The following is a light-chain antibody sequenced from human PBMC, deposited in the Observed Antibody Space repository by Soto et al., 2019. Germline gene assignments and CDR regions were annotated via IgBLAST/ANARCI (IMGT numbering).Light chain of an antibody. CDR2: GAS. CDR3: QQYNNWPLT. CDR1: QSVSSY. J-gene: IGKJ4*01. V-gene: IGKV3-15*01. Sequence: EIVMTQSPATLSVSPGERATLSCRASQSVSSYLAWYQQKPGQAPRLLLYGASTRATGIPARISGSGSGTEFTLTISSLQSEDFAVYYCQQYNNWPLTFGGGTKVEIK.